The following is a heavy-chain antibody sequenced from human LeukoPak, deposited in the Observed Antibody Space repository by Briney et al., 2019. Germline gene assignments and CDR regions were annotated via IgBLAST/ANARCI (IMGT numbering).Heavy chain of an antibody. CDR1: GYTFTGYY. D-gene: IGHD2-21*02. Sequence: ASVKVSCKASGYTFTGYYMHWVRQAPGQGLEWMGWINPNSGGTNYAQKFQGRVTMTRDTSISTAYMELTRLISDDTAVYYCARGNLFDCGGDCYLTDYWGQGTLVTVSS. CDR3: ARGNLFDCGGDCYLTDY. CDR2: INPNSGGT. V-gene: IGHV1-2*02. J-gene: IGHJ4*02.